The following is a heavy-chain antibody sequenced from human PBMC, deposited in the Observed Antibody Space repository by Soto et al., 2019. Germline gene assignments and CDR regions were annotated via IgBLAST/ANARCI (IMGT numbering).Heavy chain of an antibody. CDR2: ISHDGSNK. J-gene: IGHJ4*02. V-gene: IGHV3-30*03. Sequence: GGSLRLSCAASGFTFSSYGMHWVRQAPGKGLEWVAVISHDGSNKDYADSVKGRFTISRDNSKNTLYLQMNSLRAEDTAVYYCASDIVTTTTRQSSFYYWGQGTLVTVSS. CDR3: ASDIVTTTTRQSSFYY. CDR1: GFTFSSYG. D-gene: IGHD5-12*01.